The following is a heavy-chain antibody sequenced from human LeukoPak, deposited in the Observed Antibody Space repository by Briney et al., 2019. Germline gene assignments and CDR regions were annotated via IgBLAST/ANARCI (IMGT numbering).Heavy chain of an antibody. V-gene: IGHV4-30-2*01. D-gene: IGHD6-19*01. J-gene: IGHJ4*02. CDR1: GPSISSGDYS. CDR3: AKLLAVTNSYYFNY. Sequence: SQTLSLTCAVAGPSISSGDYSWSWIRRPPGKGLEWFGYIYHSGSTTYNPSLKGRLTISLDRSKNQISLKLNSVTAEDTAVYYCAKLLAVTNSYYFNYWGQGTLVTVSS. CDR2: IYHSGST.